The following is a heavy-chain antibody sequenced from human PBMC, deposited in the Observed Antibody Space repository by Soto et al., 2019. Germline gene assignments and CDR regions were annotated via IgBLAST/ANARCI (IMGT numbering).Heavy chain of an antibody. CDR1: WARVSSNTAS. J-gene: IGHJ5*02. Sequence: QNLSLTCAISWARVSSNTASWNWIRQSPSRGLEWLGRTYFRSKWYNDYAVSVKSRIIINPDTSNNQFSLQLNSVTPEDTAVYFCAKGDNLGPKTGYAFDPWGQGSMVTVSS. CDR3: AKGDNLGPKTGYAFDP. CDR2: TYFRSKWYN. D-gene: IGHD5-12*01. V-gene: IGHV6-1*01.